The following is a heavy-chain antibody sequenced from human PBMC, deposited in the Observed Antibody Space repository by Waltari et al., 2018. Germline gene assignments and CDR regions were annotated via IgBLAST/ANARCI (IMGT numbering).Heavy chain of an antibody. D-gene: IGHD3-22*01. CDR1: GGTCSSYA. V-gene: IGHV1-69*14. CDR2: IIPICGTA. Sequence: QVQLVQSGAEVKKPGASVKVSCKASGGTCSSYAISWVRQAPGQGLEWMGGIIPICGTANDAQKFQGRVTITADKSTSTAYMELSSLRSEDTAVYSCASQHDSSGYYYRLHYWGQGTLVTVSS. CDR3: ASQHDSSGYYYRLHY. J-gene: IGHJ4*02.